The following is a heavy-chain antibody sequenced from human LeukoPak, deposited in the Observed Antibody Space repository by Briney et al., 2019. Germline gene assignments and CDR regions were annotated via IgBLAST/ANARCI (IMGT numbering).Heavy chain of an antibody. V-gene: IGHV3-74*01. Sequence: GGSLRLSCAASGFTFSSYWMHWVRQAPGKGLVWVPRINSDGSSTSYADSVKGRFTIPRDNAKNTLYLQMNSLRAEDTAVYYCARVWRRMGVYFDYWGQGTLVTVSS. D-gene: IGHD3-16*01. CDR3: ARVWRRMGVYFDY. J-gene: IGHJ4*02. CDR1: GFTFSSYW. CDR2: INSDGSST.